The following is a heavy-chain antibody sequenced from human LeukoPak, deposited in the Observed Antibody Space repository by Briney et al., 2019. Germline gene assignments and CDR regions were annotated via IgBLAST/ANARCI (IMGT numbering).Heavy chain of an antibody. Sequence: ASVKVSCKASGYTFTSYDINWVRQATGQGLEWMGWMNPNSGNTGYAQKFQGRVTMTRNTSISTAYMELSSLRSEDTAVYYCARGGEVRGVIWNYYYGMDVWGQGTTVTVSS. D-gene: IGHD3-10*01. J-gene: IGHJ6*02. CDR2: MNPNSGNT. V-gene: IGHV1-8*01. CDR1: GYTFTSYD. CDR3: ARGGEVRGVIWNYYYGMDV.